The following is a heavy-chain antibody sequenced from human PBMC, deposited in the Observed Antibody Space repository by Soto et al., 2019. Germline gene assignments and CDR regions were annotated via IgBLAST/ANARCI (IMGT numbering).Heavy chain of an antibody. V-gene: IGHV3-13*01. CDR2: IGTAGDT. J-gene: IGHJ6*02. D-gene: IGHD3-9*01. CDR3: ARDRPDILIGYPYYYYGMDV. CDR1: GFTFSSYD. Sequence: GGSLRLSCAASGFTFSSYDMHWVRQATGKGLEWVSAIGTAGDTYYPGSVKGRFTISRENAKNSLYLQMNSLRAEDTAVYYCARDRPDILIGYPYYYYGMDVWGQGTTVTVSS.